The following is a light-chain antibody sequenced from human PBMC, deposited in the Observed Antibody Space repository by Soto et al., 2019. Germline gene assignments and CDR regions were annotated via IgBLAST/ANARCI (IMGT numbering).Light chain of an antibody. Sequence: EIVMTHSPATLSVSPGERATLSCRASQSVRDNLAWYQQKPGQAPRLLIYGASTRATGIPAGFSGSGSGTEFTLTIHRLQSEDFALYFCQQSNKWPYTFGQRTKLEIK. CDR3: QQSNKWPYT. CDR2: GAS. V-gene: IGKV3-15*01. CDR1: QSVRDN. J-gene: IGKJ2*01.